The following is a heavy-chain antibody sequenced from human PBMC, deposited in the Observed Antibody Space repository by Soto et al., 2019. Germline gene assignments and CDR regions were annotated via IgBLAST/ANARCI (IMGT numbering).Heavy chain of an antibody. D-gene: IGHD2-8*01. Sequence: QVHLVESGGGVVQPGRSLRLSCAAGYSFVYGMHWVRQAPGKGLEWVSFISYDGSNKYYADSVKGRFTVSIDNSRNTVFLEMDRLRIEDTAVYYCAKAGGKVSTSFDPWGQGTLVTVSP. CDR3: AKAGGKVSTSFDP. CDR2: ISYDGSNK. V-gene: IGHV3-30*18. CDR1: GYSFVYG. J-gene: IGHJ5*02.